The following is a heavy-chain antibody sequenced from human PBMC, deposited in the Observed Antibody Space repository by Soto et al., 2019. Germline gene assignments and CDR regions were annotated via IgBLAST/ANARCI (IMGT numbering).Heavy chain of an antibody. CDR3: ARDRGSLTTGDGTFDI. J-gene: IGHJ3*02. V-gene: IGHV4-59*01. Sequence: SETLSLTCTVSGGSFSTYYWSWIRQPPGKGLEWIGYVSYSGTTNYSPSLKSRVTISLGTSKNEFSLKLRSATAADTAVYYCARDRGSLTTGDGTFDIWGPGTMVTVSS. CDR2: VSYSGTT. D-gene: IGHD4-17*01. CDR1: GGSFSTYY.